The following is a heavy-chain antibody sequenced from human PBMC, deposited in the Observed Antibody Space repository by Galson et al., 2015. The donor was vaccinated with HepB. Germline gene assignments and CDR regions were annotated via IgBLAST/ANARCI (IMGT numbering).Heavy chain of an antibody. CDR3: ARGRRIDGYNSHFDY. V-gene: IGHV3-48*02. CDR2: ISSSSSTI. J-gene: IGHJ4*02. Sequence: SLRLSCAASGFTFSSYSMNWVRQAPGKGLEWVSYISSSSSTIYYADSVKGRFTISRDNAKNSLYLQMNSLRDEDTAVYYCARGRRIDGYNSHFDYWGQGTLVTVSS. D-gene: IGHD5-24*01. CDR1: GFTFSSYS.